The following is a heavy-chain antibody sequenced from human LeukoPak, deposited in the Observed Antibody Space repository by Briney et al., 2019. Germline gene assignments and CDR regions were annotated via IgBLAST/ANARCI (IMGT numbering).Heavy chain of an antibody. CDR2: ILPDGSKK. D-gene: IGHD2-8*01. Sequence: PGGSLRLSCAASEFDFSFYWMTWVRQAPGKGLEWVANILPDGSKKYYLDSVKGRYTISRDNSKNTLYLQMNSLRAEDTAVYYCAREFNGQTLDYWGQGTLVTVSS. V-gene: IGHV3-7*01. CDR3: AREFNGQTLDY. CDR1: EFDFSFYW. J-gene: IGHJ4*02.